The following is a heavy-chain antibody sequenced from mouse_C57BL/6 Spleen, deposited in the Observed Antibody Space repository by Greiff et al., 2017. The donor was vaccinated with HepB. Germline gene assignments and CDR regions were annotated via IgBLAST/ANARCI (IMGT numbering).Heavy chain of an antibody. Sequence: EVQLQESGPGLVKPSQSLSLTCSVTGYSITSGYYWNWIRQFPGNKLEWMGYISYAGSNNYNPSLKNRISITRDTSKNQFFLKLNSVTTEDTATYYCARGGGPSTFDYWGQGTTLTVSS. CDR2: ISYAGSN. D-gene: IGHD2-1*01. V-gene: IGHV3-6*01. CDR1: GYSITSGYY. J-gene: IGHJ2*01. CDR3: ARGGGPSTFDY.